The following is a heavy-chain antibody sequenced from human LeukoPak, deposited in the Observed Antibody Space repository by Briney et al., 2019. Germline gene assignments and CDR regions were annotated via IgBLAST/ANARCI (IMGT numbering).Heavy chain of an antibody. V-gene: IGHV4-39*02. CDR3: TREESSSSDS. J-gene: IGHJ4*02. CDR1: GFTFSTYSMN. CDR2: IYYSGTT. Sequence: PGGSLRLSCEASGFTFSTYSMNWVRQPPGKGLEWIGSIYYSGTTYYNPSLRSRVTISVDTSKNQFSLKVSSVTAADTAVYYCTREESSSSDSWGQGTLVTVSS. D-gene: IGHD6-13*01.